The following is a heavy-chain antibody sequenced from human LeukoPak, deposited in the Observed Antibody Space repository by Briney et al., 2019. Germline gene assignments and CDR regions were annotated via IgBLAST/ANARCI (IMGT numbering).Heavy chain of an antibody. V-gene: IGHV3-30*18. D-gene: IGHD6-6*01. CDR2: ISYDGSNK. J-gene: IGHJ4*02. Sequence: PGGSLRLSCEVSGFTFSSYAMHWVRQAPGKGLEWVAVISYDGSNKYYADSVKGRFTISRDNSKNTLYLQMNSLRPEDTAVFYCAKAVHSSSSWQIDYWGQGTLVTVSS. CDR1: GFTFSSYA. CDR3: AKAVHSSSSWQIDY.